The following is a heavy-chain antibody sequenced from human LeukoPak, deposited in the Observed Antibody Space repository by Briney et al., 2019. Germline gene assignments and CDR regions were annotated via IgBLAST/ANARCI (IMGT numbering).Heavy chain of an antibody. J-gene: IGHJ4*02. Sequence: PGGSLRLSCTTSGFTFSSAWLNWVRQAPGKGLVWVSRIDSDGNITSYADSVKGRFTISRDNAKNTLYLQMNSLRAEDTAVYYCARISYDSSGYYDYWGQGTLVTVSS. CDR1: GFTFSSAW. CDR3: ARISYDSSGYYDY. D-gene: IGHD3-22*01. V-gene: IGHV3-74*01. CDR2: IDSDGNIT.